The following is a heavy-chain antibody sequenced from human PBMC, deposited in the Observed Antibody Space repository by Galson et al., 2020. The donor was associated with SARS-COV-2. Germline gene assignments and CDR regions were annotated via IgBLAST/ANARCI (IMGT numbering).Heavy chain of an antibody. CDR2: IYHSGVA. J-gene: IGHJ3*02. D-gene: IGHD6-19*01. Sequence: SETLYLTCTVSGGPISSHNWWSWVRQSPGKGLEWIAEIYHSGVAKYNPSLKSRVTTSVDKSKNQFSLKVSSVTAADTAVYYCTRIGPVAGTFYAFDIWGQGTMVSVS. CDR3: TRIGPVAGTFYAFDI. V-gene: IGHV4-4*02. CDR1: GGPISSHNW.